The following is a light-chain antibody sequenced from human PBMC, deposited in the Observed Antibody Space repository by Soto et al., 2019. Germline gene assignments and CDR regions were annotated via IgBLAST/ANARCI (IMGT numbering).Light chain of an antibody. Sequence: DIQMTQSPSSLSAFVGDRVTITCRASLTISSYLNWYQQKSGKAPKLLISAASSLESGVPPRFSGSGSGTDFTLTITSLQPEDFATYYCQQSPRIPWTLGQGTKVDIK. CDR2: AAS. V-gene: IGKV1-39*01. J-gene: IGKJ1*01. CDR3: QQSPRIPWT. CDR1: LTISSY.